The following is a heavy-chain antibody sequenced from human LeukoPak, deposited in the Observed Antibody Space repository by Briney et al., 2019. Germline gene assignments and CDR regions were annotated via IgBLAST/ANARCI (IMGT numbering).Heavy chain of an antibody. D-gene: IGHD1-7*01. CDR2: IYYSGST. Sequence: SETLSLTCTVSGGSISSYYWSWIRQPPGKGLEWIGYIYYSGSTNYNPSLKSRVTISVDTSKNQFSLKLSSVTAADTAVYYCASFRTTSLRLDYWGQGTLVTVSS. V-gene: IGHV4-59*01. CDR3: ASFRTTSLRLDY. J-gene: IGHJ4*02. CDR1: GGSISSYY.